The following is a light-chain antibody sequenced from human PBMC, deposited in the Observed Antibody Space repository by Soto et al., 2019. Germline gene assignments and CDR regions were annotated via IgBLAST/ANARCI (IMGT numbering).Light chain of an antibody. Sequence: DIQMTQSPSTLSASVGDRVTLTCRASQTISSWLAWYQQKPGKAPKLLIYKASSLESGVPSRFSGSGSGTEFTLTISSLQPDDFATYYCQQYNDYSTFGQGTKVEIK. CDR3: QQYNDYST. CDR2: KAS. CDR1: QTISSW. J-gene: IGKJ1*01. V-gene: IGKV1-5*03.